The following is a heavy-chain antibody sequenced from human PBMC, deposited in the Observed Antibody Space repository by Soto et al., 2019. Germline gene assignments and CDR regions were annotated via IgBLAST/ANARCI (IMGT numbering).Heavy chain of an antibody. D-gene: IGHD3-9*01. V-gene: IGHV1-46*01. CDR1: GYTFTSYY. CDR2: INPSGGST. J-gene: IGHJ6*02. CDR3: ARERAVLRYFDWLPGSPTWYYGMDV. Sequence: ASVKVSCKAAGYTFTSYYMHWVRQAPGQGLEWMGIINPSGGSTSYAQKFQGRVTMTRDTSTSTVYMELSSLRSEDTAVYYCARERAVLRYFDWLPGSPTWYYGMDVWGQGTTVTVSS.